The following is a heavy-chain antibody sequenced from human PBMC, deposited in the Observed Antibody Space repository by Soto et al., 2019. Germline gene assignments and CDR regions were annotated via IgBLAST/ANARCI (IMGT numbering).Heavy chain of an antibody. V-gene: IGHV3-74*01. D-gene: IGHD3-10*01. CDR3: ASGGVAGAGTYYNDF. J-gene: IGHJ5*01. CDR2: INNDASST. CDR1: GFTFNTYW. Sequence: EVQLVESGGGLVQPGGSLRLSCAASGFTFNTYWMHWVRQAPGKGLVWVSRINNDASSTSYADSVKGRLTVSRDNAKNTLYLHLYNLRPEDTAVYYCASGGVAGAGTYYNDFWGRGTLVTVSS.